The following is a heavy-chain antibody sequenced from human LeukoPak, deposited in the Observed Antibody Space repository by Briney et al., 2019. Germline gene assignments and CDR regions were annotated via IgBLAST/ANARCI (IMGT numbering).Heavy chain of an antibody. CDR2: IYPGDSDT. J-gene: IGHJ3*02. Sequence: PGESLKISCKGSGYSFTSYWIGWVRQMPGKGLEWMGIIYPGDSDTRYSPSFQGQVTISADKSISTAHLQWSSLKASDTAMYYCARRDYYDSSGYYYVDAFDIWGQGTMVTVSS. V-gene: IGHV5-51*01. D-gene: IGHD3-22*01. CDR1: GYSFTSYW. CDR3: ARRDYYDSSGYYYVDAFDI.